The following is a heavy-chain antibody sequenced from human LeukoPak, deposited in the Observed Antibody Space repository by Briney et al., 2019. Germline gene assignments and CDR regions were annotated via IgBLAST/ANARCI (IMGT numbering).Heavy chain of an antibody. CDR1: GGSISTYY. J-gene: IGHJ2*01. CDR3: GRRSSSWNDWYFDL. Sequence: SETLTLTCTVSGGSISTYYWSWIRQPPGKGLEWIGYIYYSGSTNYNPSLKSRVTISVDTSNSQFSLKLSSVTAADTAVYYCGRRSSSWNDWYFDLWGRGTLVTVSS. D-gene: IGHD6-13*01. V-gene: IGHV4-59*08. CDR2: IYYSGST.